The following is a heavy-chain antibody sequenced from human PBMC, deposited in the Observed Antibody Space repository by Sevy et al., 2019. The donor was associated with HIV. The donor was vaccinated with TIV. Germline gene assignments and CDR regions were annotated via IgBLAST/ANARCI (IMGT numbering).Heavy chain of an antibody. CDR2: INPNSFGT. CDR1: GYTFSDYY. V-gene: IGHV1-2*06. CDR3: ATTKSAMAGDWFDP. J-gene: IGHJ5*02. Sequence: GESLKISCKPSGYTFSDYYIHWVRQAPGQGLEWMGRINPNSFGTKYAQNFQGRVTVTRDMSISTVTVYMELSSLTSDDTAIYYCATTKSAMAGDWFDPWGQGTQVTVSS. D-gene: IGHD6-19*01.